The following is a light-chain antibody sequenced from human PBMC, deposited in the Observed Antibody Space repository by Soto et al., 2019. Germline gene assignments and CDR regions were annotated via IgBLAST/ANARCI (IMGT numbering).Light chain of an antibody. J-gene: IGKJ1*01. CDR2: TAS. CDR3: QQSYSRPRT. V-gene: IGKV1-39*01. Sequence: DIQMNQSPASLSAYVGDRVTLTCRASQSISTYLNWYQQKPGKAPDLLIYTASNLESGVPSRFSGSGSGTDFTLTISSLQPEDFATYFCQQSYSRPRTFGQGTKVAIK. CDR1: QSISTY.